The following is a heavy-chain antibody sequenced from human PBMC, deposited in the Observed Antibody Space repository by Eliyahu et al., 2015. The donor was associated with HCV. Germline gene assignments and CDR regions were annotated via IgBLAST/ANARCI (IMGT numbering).Heavy chain of an antibody. J-gene: IGHJ5*02. V-gene: IGHV4-59*08. D-gene: IGHD3-10*01. CDR1: GCSISGYY. CDR3: ARLGSDNYYGPESSDXH. Sequence: QVQLQESGPGLVKPSETLSLXCSVSGCSISGYYWSWVRQPPGRGLEWIGYIYYSGSTTXNPSLESRVTIXVDTSKNQFSLNLRSVTAADTAVYYCARLGSDNYYGPESSDXHWGQGTLVTVSS. CDR2: IYYSGST.